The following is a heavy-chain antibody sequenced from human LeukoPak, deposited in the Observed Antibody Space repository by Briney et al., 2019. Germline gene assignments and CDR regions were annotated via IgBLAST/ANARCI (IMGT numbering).Heavy chain of an antibody. CDR3: ARACGTYRFTREYGLLIDP. J-gene: IGHJ5*02. CDR2: INPNSGGT. CDR1: GYTFTGYY. V-gene: IGHV1-2*02. Sequence: GASVKVSCKASGYTFTGYYMHWVRQAAGQGLEWMGWINPNSGGTNYAQKFQGRVTMTRDTSIRTAYMELSRLRSDDTAVYYCARACGTYRFTREYGLLIDPWGQGTLVTVSS. D-gene: IGHD2/OR15-2a*01.